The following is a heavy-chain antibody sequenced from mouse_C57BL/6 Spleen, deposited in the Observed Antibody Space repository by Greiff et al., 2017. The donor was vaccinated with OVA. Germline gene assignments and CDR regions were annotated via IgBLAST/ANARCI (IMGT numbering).Heavy chain of an antibody. CDR2: IDPETGGT. CDR3: TRNGNYVFYWYFDV. CDR1: GYTFTDYE. Sequence: VKLQESGAELVRPGASVTLSCKASGYTFTDYEMHWVKQTPVHGLEWIGAIDPETGGTAYNQKFKGKAILTADKSSSTAYMELRSLTSEDSAVYYCTRNGNYVFYWYFDVWGTGTTVTVSS. D-gene: IGHD2-1*01. V-gene: IGHV1-15*01. J-gene: IGHJ1*03.